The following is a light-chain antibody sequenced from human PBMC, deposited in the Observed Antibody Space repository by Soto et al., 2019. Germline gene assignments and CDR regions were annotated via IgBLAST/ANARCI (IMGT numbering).Light chain of an antibody. V-gene: IGKV1-5*03. CDR3: QHYNSYSET. CDR2: EAS. Sequence: DIQMTQSPSTLSASVGDRVTITCRASQNVKRWLAWYQQKPGKAPSLLIYEASTLQNGVPSRFGGSGSETEFTLTISSLQPDDFATYYCQHYNSYSETFGQGTKVDIK. J-gene: IGKJ1*01. CDR1: QNVKRW.